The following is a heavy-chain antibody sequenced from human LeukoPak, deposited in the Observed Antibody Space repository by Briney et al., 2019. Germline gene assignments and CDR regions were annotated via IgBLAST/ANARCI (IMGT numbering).Heavy chain of an antibody. V-gene: IGHV3-7*01. Sequence: GGSLRLSCAASGFIFSSYWMCWVRQAPGKGLEWVANIKSDGSEEYYGDTVKGRFTISRDNAKNSLYLQMNSLRVEDTAVYYCARGDLWLGHWGQGSLVTVSS. J-gene: IGHJ4*02. CDR1: GFIFSSYW. CDR3: ARGDLWLGH. CDR2: IKSDGSEE. D-gene: IGHD3-10*01.